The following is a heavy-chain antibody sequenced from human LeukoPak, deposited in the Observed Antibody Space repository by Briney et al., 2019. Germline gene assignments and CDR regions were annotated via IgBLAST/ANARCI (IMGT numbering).Heavy chain of an antibody. CDR3: ARELTRTYAFDI. J-gene: IGHJ3*02. CDR1: GYSFTSYW. D-gene: IGHD3-10*01. Sequence: GESLKISCQGSGYSFTSYWIGWVRQMPGKGLEWMGIIYPGDSDTRYSPSFQGQVTISADKSISAAYLQWTSLKASDTAMYYCARELTRTYAFDIWGQGTMVTVSS. V-gene: IGHV5-51*01. CDR2: IYPGDSDT.